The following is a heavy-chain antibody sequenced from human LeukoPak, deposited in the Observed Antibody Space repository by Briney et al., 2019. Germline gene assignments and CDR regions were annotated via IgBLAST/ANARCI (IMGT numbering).Heavy chain of an antibody. J-gene: IGHJ4*02. D-gene: IGHD2-15*01. CDR3: ARRAGAYSHPYDY. Sequence: GGSLRLSCAASGFTFSTYTMNWVRQAPGKGLELVSFISSSGSDIDYSDSVKGRFTISRDNSKNTLYLQMNSLRAEDTAVYYCARRAGAYSHPYDYWGQGTLVTVSS. CDR2: ISSSGSDI. V-gene: IGHV3-21*04. CDR1: GFTFSTYT.